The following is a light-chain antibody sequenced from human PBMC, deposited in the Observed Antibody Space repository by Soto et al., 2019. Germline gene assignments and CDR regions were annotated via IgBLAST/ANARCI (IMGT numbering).Light chain of an antibody. CDR1: QSVSSN. CDR2: GAS. J-gene: IGKJ2*01. V-gene: IGKV3-15*01. Sequence: EIVMTQSPATLSVSPGERATLSCRANQSVSSNLAWYQQKPGQAPRLLIYGASTRATGIPARFSGSGSGTEFTLTISSLQSEDFAAYHCQQYDTWPYTFGQGTKLEIK. CDR3: QQYDTWPYT.